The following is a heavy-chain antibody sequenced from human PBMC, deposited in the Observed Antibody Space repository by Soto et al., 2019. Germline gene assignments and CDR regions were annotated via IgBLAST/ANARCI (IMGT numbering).Heavy chain of an antibody. CDR3: TADPGRIPSHGRDFDY. Sequence: PGGSLTLSCAASEFSVGNAWMRWVRQAPGKGLEWVGRIKSETDGGTTDYAAPVKGSFTISRDDSKNTLYLQMNSLKTEDTAVYYCTADPGRIPSHGRDFDYWGQGTLVTVSS. CDR2: IKSETDGGTT. CDR1: EFSVGNAW. J-gene: IGHJ4*02. D-gene: IGHD1-26*01. V-gene: IGHV3-15*01.